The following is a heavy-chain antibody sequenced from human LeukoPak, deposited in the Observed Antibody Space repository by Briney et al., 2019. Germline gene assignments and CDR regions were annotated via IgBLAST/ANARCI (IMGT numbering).Heavy chain of an antibody. CDR3: AKDYGSGSYYLTRAYYFHY. D-gene: IGHD3-10*01. V-gene: IGHV3-9*01. J-gene: IGHJ4*02. Sequence: GGSLRLSCAASGFTFDDYAMHWVRQAPGKGLEWVSGISGNSGSIGYADSVKGRFTISRDNVKNSLYLQMNSLRAEDTALYYCAKDYGSGSYYLTRAYYFHYWGQGTLVTVSS. CDR1: GFTFDDYA. CDR2: ISGNSGSI.